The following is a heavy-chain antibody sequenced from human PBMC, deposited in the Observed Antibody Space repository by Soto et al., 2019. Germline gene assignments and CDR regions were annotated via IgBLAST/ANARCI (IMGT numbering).Heavy chain of an antibody. CDR2: IYYSGST. V-gene: IGHV4-61*01. CDR1: GGSVTSGNYY. D-gene: IGHD2-21*02. CDR3: ARGPVVTPFVDY. Sequence: PSETLSLTCTVSGGSVTSGNYYWSWIRQPPGKGLEWIGHIYYSGSTNYNPSLKSRVTISVDASKNQFCLKLSSVTAADTAIYYCARGPVVTPFVDYWGQGTLVTVSS. J-gene: IGHJ4*02.